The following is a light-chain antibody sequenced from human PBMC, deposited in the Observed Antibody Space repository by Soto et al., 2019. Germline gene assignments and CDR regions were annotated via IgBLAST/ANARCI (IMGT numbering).Light chain of an antibody. Sequence: DIQLTQSPSFLSVSVGDRVTITCRASQGISSYLAWYQQKPGKAPKLLIYAASTLQSGVPSRFSGSGSGTEFTLTISSLQPEDFATYYCQQLNNYPITFGQGTRLEIK. CDR2: AAS. CDR3: QQLNNYPIT. V-gene: IGKV1-9*01. J-gene: IGKJ5*01. CDR1: QGISSY.